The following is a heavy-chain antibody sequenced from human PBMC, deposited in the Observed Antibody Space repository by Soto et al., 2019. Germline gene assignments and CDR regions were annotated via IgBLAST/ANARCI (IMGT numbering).Heavy chain of an antibody. CDR1: GYTVTSYG. D-gene: IGHD6-13*01. CDR2: ISAYNGNR. CDR3: ETTYSSSWNNWFDP. V-gene: IGHV1-18*04. Sequence: GSVKVSCKASGYTVTSYGISWVRRAPGQVLGWMGSISAYNGNRKYGQKLQGRVTMTTDTSTSTAYMELRSLRSDDTAVYYCETTYSSSWNNWFDPWGQGTLVTVSS. J-gene: IGHJ5*02.